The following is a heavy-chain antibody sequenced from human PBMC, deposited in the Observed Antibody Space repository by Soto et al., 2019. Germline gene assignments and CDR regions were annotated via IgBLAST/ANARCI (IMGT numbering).Heavy chain of an antibody. CDR1: GYTFTSYG. Sequence: GASVKVSCKASGYTFTSYGISWVRQAPGQGLEWMGWISAYNGNTNYAQKLQGRVTMTTDTSTSTAYMELRSLRSDDTAVYYCARDDGSGPSSYYYGMDVWGQGTTVTVSS. D-gene: IGHD6-19*01. CDR3: ARDDGSGPSSYYYGMDV. CDR2: ISAYNGNT. J-gene: IGHJ6*02. V-gene: IGHV1-18*01.